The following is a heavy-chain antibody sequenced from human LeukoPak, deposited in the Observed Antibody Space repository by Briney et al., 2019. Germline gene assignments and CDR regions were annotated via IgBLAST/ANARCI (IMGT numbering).Heavy chain of an antibody. D-gene: IGHD6-19*01. J-gene: IGHJ6*02. CDR3: XXVPXYSSGWPYYYYYGMDV. CDR2: TYYRSKWYN. CDR1: GDSVSSNSAA. V-gene: IGHV6-1*01. Sequence: SQTLSLTCAISGDSVSSNSAAWNWIRQSPSRGLEWLGRTYYRSKWYNDYAVSVKSRITINPDTSKNQFSLQLNSVTPEDTAVYYXXXVPXYSSGWPYYYYYGMDVWGQGTTVTVSS.